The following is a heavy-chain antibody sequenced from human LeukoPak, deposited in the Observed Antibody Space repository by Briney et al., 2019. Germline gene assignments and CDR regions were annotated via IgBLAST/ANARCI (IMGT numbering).Heavy chain of an antibody. CDR3: ARVVNRMTSFFLLF. V-gene: IGHV1-2*02. CDR1: GYIFSDYY. CDR2: INPHSGGT. J-gene: IGHJ4*02. D-gene: IGHD3-3*01. Sequence: ASVNVSCKASGYIFSDYYIHWVRQAPGQGPEWMGWINPHSGGTNYAQKFRGRVTMTRDTSISTIYMELNRLTSDDTAVYYCARVVNRMTSFFLLFWGQGTLVTVSS.